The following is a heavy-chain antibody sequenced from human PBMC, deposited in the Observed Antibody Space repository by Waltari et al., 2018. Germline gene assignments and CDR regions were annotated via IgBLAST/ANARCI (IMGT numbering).Heavy chain of an antibody. Sequence: EVQLVESGGGLVQPGGSLRLSCAASGFTFSSYSMNWVRQAPGKGLEWVSYISSSSSTIYYADSVKGRFTSSRDNAKNSLYLQMNSLRAEDTAVYYCATGRTYYYDSSGYNFDYWGQGTLVTVSS. V-gene: IGHV3-48*01. CDR1: GFTFSSYS. CDR2: ISSSSSTI. J-gene: IGHJ4*02. D-gene: IGHD3-22*01. CDR3: ATGRTYYYDSSGYNFDY.